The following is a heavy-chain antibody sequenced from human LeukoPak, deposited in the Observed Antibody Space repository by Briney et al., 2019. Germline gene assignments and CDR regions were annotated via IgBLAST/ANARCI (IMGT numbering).Heavy chain of an antibody. CDR2: IAYDGSNQ. J-gene: IGHJ6*02. Sequence: GRSLRLSCAASGFTFSSYGMHWVRQAPGKGLEWVAVIAYDGSNQYSADYVKARFTISRDNSKNTLYLQMNSLRAEDTAVYYCAKDRDYGDYYYGMDVWGQGTTVTVSS. CDR1: GFTFSSYG. CDR3: AKDRDYGDYYYGMDV. V-gene: IGHV3-30*18. D-gene: IGHD4-17*01.